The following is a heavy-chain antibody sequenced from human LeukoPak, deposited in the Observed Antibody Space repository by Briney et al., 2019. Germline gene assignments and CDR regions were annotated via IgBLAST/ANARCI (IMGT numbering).Heavy chain of an antibody. V-gene: IGHV4-59*01. J-gene: IGHJ6*02. CDR2: IYYSGST. D-gene: IGHD3-22*01. CDR3: ARDLTYYDSSGYTYCYGMDV. Sequence: PSETLSLTCTVSGGSISNDYWSWIRQPPGKGLEWIGYIYYSGSTNYNPSLKSRVTISVDTSKNQFSLKLSSVTAADTAVYYCARDLTYYDSSGYTYCYGMDVWGQGTTVTVSS. CDR1: GGSISNDY.